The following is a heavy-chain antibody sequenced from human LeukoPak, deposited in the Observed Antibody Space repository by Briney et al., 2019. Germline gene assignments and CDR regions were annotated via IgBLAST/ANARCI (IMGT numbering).Heavy chain of an antibody. CDR3: ARDEVFHSSGYYYARDFDY. Sequence: ASVKVSCKASGYTFTGYYMHWVRQAPGQVLEWMGWINPNSGGTNYAQKFQGRVTMTRDTSISTAYMELSRLRSDDTAVYYCARDEVFHSSGYYYARDFDYWGQGTLVTVSS. V-gene: IGHV1-2*02. CDR2: INPNSGGT. D-gene: IGHD3-22*01. CDR1: GYTFTGYY. J-gene: IGHJ4*02.